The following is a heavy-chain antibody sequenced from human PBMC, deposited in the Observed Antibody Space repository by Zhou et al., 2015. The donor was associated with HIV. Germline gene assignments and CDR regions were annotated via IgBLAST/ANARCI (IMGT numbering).Heavy chain of an antibody. D-gene: IGHD7-27*01. CDR2: IRGKAYNYAT. Sequence: EVQLLESGGGLVQPGGSLRVSCAASGFAFSGSAMHWVRQASGKGLEWVGRIRGKAYNYATAYTTSVKGRFTISRDDSKNTAYLQMNSLKTEDTAVYYCARHGFWGLDYWGQGTLVTVSS. CDR3: ARHGFWGLDY. J-gene: IGHJ4*02. CDR1: GFAFSGSA. V-gene: IGHV3-73*01.